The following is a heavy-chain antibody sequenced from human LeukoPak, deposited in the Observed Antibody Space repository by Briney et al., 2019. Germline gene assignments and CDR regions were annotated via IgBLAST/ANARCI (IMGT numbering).Heavy chain of an antibody. V-gene: IGHV3-23*01. CDR3: VKDIQLST. CDR2: IGSSGGST. CDR1: GFNFITAA. Sequence: PGGSLRLSCAASGFNFITAAMTWVRQAPGKGLEWVSLIGSSGGSTYYADSAKGRFTISRDNSNHTLSLQMNSLRVEDTAIYYCVKDIQLSTWGLGTMVTVSS. J-gene: IGHJ3*01. D-gene: IGHD5-24*01.